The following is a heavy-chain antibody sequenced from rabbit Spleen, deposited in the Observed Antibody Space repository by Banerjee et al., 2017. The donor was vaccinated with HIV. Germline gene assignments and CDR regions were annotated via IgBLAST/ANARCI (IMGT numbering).Heavy chain of an antibody. CDR3: ARETSSGWGVLLYYFSL. Sequence: QSLEESGGDLVKPGASLTLTCTASGFSFSSRYYMCWVRQAPGKGLEWIACISSGSSGDTYYASWAKGRFTVSKTSSTAVTLQMTSLTAADTATYFCARETSSGWGVLLYYFSLWGPGTIVTVS. J-gene: IGHJ4*01. CDR1: GFSFSSRYY. CDR2: ISSGSSGDT. V-gene: IGHV1S40*01. D-gene: IGHD4-1*01.